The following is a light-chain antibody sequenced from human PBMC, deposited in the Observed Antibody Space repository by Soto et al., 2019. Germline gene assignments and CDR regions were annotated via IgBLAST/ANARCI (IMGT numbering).Light chain of an antibody. CDR2: DVS. CDR1: SSDIGGYNY. V-gene: IGLV2-11*01. J-gene: IGLJ1*01. Sequence: QSVLTQPRSVSGSPGQGVTISCTGTSSDIGGYNYVSWYQQHPGKAPKLIIYDVSKRPSGVPDRFSGSKSSNTAFLTISGLQAEDEADYYCCSYAGIYTYVFGTGTKLTVL. CDR3: CSYAGIYTYV.